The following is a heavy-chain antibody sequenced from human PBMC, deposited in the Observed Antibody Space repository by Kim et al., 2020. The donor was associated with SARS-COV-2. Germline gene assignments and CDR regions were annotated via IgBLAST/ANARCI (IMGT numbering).Heavy chain of an antibody. V-gene: IGHV3-9*01. CDR1: GFTFDDYA. CDR3: AKGSPAKYYYDSSGYRGGYAFDI. Sequence: GGSLRLSCAASGFTFDDYAMHWVRQAPGKGLEWVSGISWNSGSIGYADSVKGRFTISRDNAKNSLYLQMNSLRAEDTALYYCAKGSPAKYYYDSSGYRGGYAFDIWGQGTMVTVSS. D-gene: IGHD3-22*01. CDR2: ISWNSGSI. J-gene: IGHJ3*02.